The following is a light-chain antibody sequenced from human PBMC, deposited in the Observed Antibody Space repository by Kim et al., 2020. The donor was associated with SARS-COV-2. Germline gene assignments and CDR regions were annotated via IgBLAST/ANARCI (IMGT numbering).Light chain of an antibody. CDR1: SSDVDYDH. J-gene: IGLJ3*02. Sequence: QSALTQPPSVSGSPGQSVTISCTGPSSDVDYDHVSWYQQPPGTAPKLLIYGVTHRPSGVPDRFSGSKSGNTASLTISGLRAEDEAEYYCSSYTSTLTWVFGGGTQLTVL. CDR3: SSYTSTLTWV. CDR2: GVT. V-gene: IGLV2-18*02.